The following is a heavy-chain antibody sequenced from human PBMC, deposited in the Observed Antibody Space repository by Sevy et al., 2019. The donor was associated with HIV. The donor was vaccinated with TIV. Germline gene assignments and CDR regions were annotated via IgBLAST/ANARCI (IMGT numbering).Heavy chain of an antibody. D-gene: IGHD4-17*01. Sequence: SETLSLTCTVSGGSISSYYWSWIRQPPGKGLEWIGYIYYSGSTNYNPSLKSRVTISVDTSKNQFSLKLSSVTAADTAVYYCARDLRSTNYGDYFDYWGQGTLVTVSS. CDR2: IYYSGST. CDR3: ARDLRSTNYGDYFDY. CDR1: GGSISSYY. J-gene: IGHJ4*02. V-gene: IGHV4-59*01.